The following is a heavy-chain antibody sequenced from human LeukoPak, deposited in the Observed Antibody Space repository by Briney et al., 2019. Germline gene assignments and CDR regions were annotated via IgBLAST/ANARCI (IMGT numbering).Heavy chain of an antibody. Sequence: GASVKVSCKASGYTFTGYYMHWVRQAPGQGLEWMGWINPKSGGTNYAQKFQGKVTMTRDTSISTAYMELSRPRSDDTAVYYCSSIPGGYTYGDDAFDIWGQGTMVTVSS. J-gene: IGHJ3*02. CDR3: SSIPGGYTYGDDAFDI. CDR2: INPKSGGT. D-gene: IGHD5-18*01. CDR1: GYTFTGYY. V-gene: IGHV1-2*02.